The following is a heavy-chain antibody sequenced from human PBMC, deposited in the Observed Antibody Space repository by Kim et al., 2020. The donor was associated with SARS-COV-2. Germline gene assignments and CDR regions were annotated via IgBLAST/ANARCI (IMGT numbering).Heavy chain of an antibody. CDR1: GFTFTSSA. V-gene: IGHV1-58*01. D-gene: IGHD1-26*01. CDR3: AADQYSGSSGY. CDR2: IVVGNGNT. J-gene: IGHJ4*02. Sequence: SVKVSCKASGFTFTSSAVQWVRQARGQRLEWIGWIVVGNGNTNYAQKFQKRVTITRDMSTSIVYMEVGSLRPEDTAVYYCAADQYSGSSGYWGQGTLVTVSS.